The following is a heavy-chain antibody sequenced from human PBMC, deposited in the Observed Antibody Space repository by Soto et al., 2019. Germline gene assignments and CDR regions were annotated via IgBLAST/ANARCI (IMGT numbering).Heavy chain of an antibody. CDR3: AREAVTIFGVVNAMGYYYGMDV. D-gene: IGHD3-3*01. V-gene: IGHV4-30-4*01. CDR1: GGSISSGDYY. CDR2: IYYSGST. J-gene: IGHJ6*02. Sequence: TLSLTCTVSGGSISSGDYYWSWIRQPPGKGLEWIGYIYYSGSTYYNPSLKSRVTISVDTSKNQFSLKLSSVTAADTAVYYCAREAVTIFGVVNAMGYYYGMDVWGQGTTVT.